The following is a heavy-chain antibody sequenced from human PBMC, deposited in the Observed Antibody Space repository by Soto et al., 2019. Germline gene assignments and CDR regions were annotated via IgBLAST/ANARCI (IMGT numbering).Heavy chain of an antibody. D-gene: IGHD3-22*01. CDR3: AKAPLWYDSSGYYEYFQH. CDR1: GFTFSSYA. Sequence: EVQLLESGGGLVQPGGSLRLSCAASGFTFSSYAMSWVRQAPGKGLEWVSAISGSGGSTYYADSVKGRFTISIDNSKNTLYLQMNSLRAEDTAVYYCAKAPLWYDSSGYYEYFQHWGQGTLVTVSS. CDR2: ISGSGGST. J-gene: IGHJ1*01. V-gene: IGHV3-23*01.